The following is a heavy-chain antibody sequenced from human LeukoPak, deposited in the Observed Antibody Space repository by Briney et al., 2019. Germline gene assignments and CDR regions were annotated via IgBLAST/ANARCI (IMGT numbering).Heavy chain of an antibody. CDR1: GFTFSSYA. J-gene: IGHJ4*02. CDR2: ISDSGGNT. Sequence: PGGSLRLSCAASGFTFSSYAMSWVRQAPGKGLEWVSVISDSGGNTYYADSVKGRFTISRDNSKNTLYLQMNSLRAEDTAVYYCAKTWNYGGFDYWGQGTLVTVSS. D-gene: IGHD1-7*01. V-gene: IGHV3-23*01. CDR3: AKTWNYGGFDY.